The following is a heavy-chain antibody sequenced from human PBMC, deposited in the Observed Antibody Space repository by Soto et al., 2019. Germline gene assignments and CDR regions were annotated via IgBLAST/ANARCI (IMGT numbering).Heavy chain of an antibody. CDR1: GFSLSTSGVG. Sequence: QITLKESGPTLVKPTQTLTLTCTFSGFSLSTSGVGVGWIRQPPGKALEWLAPIYWDDDKRYSPSLKSRLTITKDTSKNQVVLTMTNMDPVDTATYYCAHQGSDFWSGYYDYWGQGTLVTVSS. D-gene: IGHD3-3*01. CDR3: AHQGSDFWSGYYDY. CDR2: IYWDDDK. J-gene: IGHJ4*02. V-gene: IGHV2-5*02.